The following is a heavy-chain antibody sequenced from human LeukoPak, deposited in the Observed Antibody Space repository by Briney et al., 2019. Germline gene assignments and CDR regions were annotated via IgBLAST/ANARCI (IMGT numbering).Heavy chain of an antibody. CDR1: GGSISSGRYY. V-gene: IGHV4-39*03. CDR2: IFHTGSA. CDR3: EREKQWLF. Sequence: SETLSLTCTVSGGSISSGRYYWNWIRQPPGKGLEYIGSIFHTGSADYNPSLKSRVTLSVDTSKNQFSLKLNSVTAADTAVYVREREKQWLFWGQGTLVPVSS. D-gene: IGHD6-19*01. J-gene: IGHJ4*02.